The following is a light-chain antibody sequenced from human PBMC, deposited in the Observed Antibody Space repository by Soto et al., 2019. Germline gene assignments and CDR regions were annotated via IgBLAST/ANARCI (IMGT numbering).Light chain of an antibody. V-gene: IGKV3-20*01. CDR1: QSVSSSY. CDR3: QQYGSSPWT. CDR2: GAS. J-gene: IGKJ1*01. Sequence: EIVLTQSPGTLSLSPGERATLSCRASQSVSSSYLAWDQQKPGQAPRLLIYGASSRATGIPDRFSGSGSGTDYTLTISRLEPEEFAVSCCQQYGSSPWTFGQGTKVEIK.